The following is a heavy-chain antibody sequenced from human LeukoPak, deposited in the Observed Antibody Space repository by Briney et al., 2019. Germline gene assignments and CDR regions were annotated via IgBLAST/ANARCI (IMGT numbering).Heavy chain of an antibody. CDR2: IYYSGST. CDR3: AREAAPLRYFDWLVRRYFDL. Sequence: PSETLSLTCTVSGGSISSYYWSWIRQPPGKGLEWIGYIYYSGSTNYNPSLKSRVTISVDTSKNQFSLKLSSVTAADTAVYYCAREAAPLRYFDWLVRRYFDLWGRGTLVTVSS. CDR1: GGSISSYY. V-gene: IGHV4-59*01. J-gene: IGHJ2*01. D-gene: IGHD3-9*01.